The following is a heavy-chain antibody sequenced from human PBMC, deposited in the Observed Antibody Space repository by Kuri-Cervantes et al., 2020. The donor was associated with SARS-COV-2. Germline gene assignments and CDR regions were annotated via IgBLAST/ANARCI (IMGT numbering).Heavy chain of an antibody. CDR2: IYYSGST. D-gene: IGHD2-2*01. CDR1: GGSFSGYY. CDR3: ARVVVVVPAARNYFDY. V-gene: IGHV4-59*12. Sequence: GSLRLSCAVYGGSFSGYYWSWIRQPPGKGLEWIGYIYYSGSTNYNPSLKSRVTISVDTSKNQFSLKLSSVTAADTAVYYCARVVVVVPAARNYFDYWGQGTLVTVSS. J-gene: IGHJ4*02.